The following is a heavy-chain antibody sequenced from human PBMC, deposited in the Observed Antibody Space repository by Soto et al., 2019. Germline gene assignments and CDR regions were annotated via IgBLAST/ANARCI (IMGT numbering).Heavy chain of an antibody. V-gene: IGHV4-59*12. CDR2: IYYSGST. CDR1: GGSISSYY. D-gene: IGHD3-3*01. CDR3: ARTLSEVEWLLNYDY. Sequence: SETLSLTCTVSGGSISSYYWSWIRQPPGKGLEWIGYIYYSGSTNYNPSLKSRVTISVDTSKNQFSLKLSSVTAADTAVYYCARTLSEVEWLLNYDYWGQGTLVTVSS. J-gene: IGHJ4*02.